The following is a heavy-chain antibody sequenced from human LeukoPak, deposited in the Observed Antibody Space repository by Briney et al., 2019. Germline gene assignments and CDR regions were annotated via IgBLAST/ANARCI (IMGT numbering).Heavy chain of an antibody. CDR1: GYTFTSYD. Sequence: ASVKVSCKASGYTFTSYDINWVRQATGQGLEWMGRINPNSGGTNYAQKFQGRVTMTRDTSISTAYMELSRLRSDDTAVYYCARTTGDAFDIWGQGTMVTVSS. D-gene: IGHD1-1*01. CDR2: INPNSGGT. V-gene: IGHV1-2*06. CDR3: ARTTGDAFDI. J-gene: IGHJ3*02.